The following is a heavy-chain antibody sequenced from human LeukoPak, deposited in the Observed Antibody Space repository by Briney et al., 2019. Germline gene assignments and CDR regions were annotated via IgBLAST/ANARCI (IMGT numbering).Heavy chain of an antibody. J-gene: IGHJ2*01. CDR2: IHYSGST. V-gene: IGHV4-31*03. D-gene: IGHD2-15*01. CDR1: GGSISSGGYY. Sequence: SETLSLTCTVSGGSISSGGYYWSWIRQHPGKGLEWIGYIHYSGSTYYNPSLKSRVTISVDMSKSQFSLKLSSMTVADTAVYYCARVNCSGGSCYRLWYFDLWGRGTLVTVSS. CDR3: ARVNCSGGSCYRLWYFDL.